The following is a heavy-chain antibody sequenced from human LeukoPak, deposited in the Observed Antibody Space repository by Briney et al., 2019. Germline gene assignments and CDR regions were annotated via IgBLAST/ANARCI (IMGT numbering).Heavy chain of an antibody. Sequence: GEPLKFSCKGSGYSFTSYWIGWVRQMPGKGLEWMGIIYPGDSDTRYSSSFQGQVTISADKSISTAYLQWSSLKASDAAMYYCARTSGAWKDYFDYWGQGTLVTVSS. J-gene: IGHJ4*02. CDR1: GYSFTSYW. CDR3: ARTSGAWKDYFDY. D-gene: IGHD1-1*01. V-gene: IGHV5-51*01. CDR2: IYPGDSDT.